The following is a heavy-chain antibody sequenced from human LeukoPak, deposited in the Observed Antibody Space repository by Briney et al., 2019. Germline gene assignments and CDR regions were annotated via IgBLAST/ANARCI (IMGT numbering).Heavy chain of an antibody. V-gene: IGHV3-23*01. J-gene: IGHJ6*03. CDR2: ISGSGGST. CDR1: GFTFSSYA. Sequence: GGSLRLSCAASGFTFSSYAMSWVRQAPGKGLEWVSGISGSGGSTYYVDSVKGRFTISRDNSKNTLYLQMNRLRAEDTAEYYCAKVPLTWLVRDYYYMDVWGKGTTVTVSS. CDR3: AKVPLTWLVRDYYYMDV. D-gene: IGHD2-21*01.